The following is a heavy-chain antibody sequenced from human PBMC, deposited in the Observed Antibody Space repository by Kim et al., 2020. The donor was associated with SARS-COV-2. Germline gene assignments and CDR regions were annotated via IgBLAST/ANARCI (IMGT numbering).Heavy chain of an antibody. Sequence: PTYAKGFTGRFVFSLDTSVSTAYLQISSLKAEDTAVYYCARDDGSGSYDYWGQGTLVTVSS. J-gene: IGHJ4*02. V-gene: IGHV7-4-1*02. D-gene: IGHD3-10*01. CDR3: ARDDGSGSYDY. CDR2: P.